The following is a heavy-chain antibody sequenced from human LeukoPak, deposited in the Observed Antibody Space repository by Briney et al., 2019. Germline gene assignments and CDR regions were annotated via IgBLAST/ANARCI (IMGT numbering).Heavy chain of an antibody. Sequence: SETLSLTCTVSGGSISSYYWSWIRQPAGKGLEWIGRIYTSGSTNYNPSLKSRVTMSVDTSKNQFSLKLSSVTAADTAVYYCARDGGLGDIVVVPAAIRGTYNWFDPWGQGTLVTVSS. CDR1: GGSISSYY. J-gene: IGHJ5*02. D-gene: IGHD2-2*02. CDR3: ARDGGLGDIVVVPAAIRGTYNWFDP. CDR2: IYTSGST. V-gene: IGHV4-4*07.